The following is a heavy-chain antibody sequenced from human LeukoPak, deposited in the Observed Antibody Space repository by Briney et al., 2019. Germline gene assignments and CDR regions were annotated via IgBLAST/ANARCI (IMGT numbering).Heavy chain of an antibody. CDR1: GFTFSSYA. CDR3: AKDGGLWVSAHWGDS. J-gene: IGHJ4*02. CDR2: ISGGGGST. Sequence: GGSLRLSCAASGFTFSSYAMSWVRQAPGKGLEWVSGISGGGGSTYYADSVKGRFTISRDNSKNTLYLQMNSLRAEDTAVYYCAKDGGLWVSAHWGDSWGRGTQVTVSS. D-gene: IGHD7-27*01. V-gene: IGHV3-23*01.